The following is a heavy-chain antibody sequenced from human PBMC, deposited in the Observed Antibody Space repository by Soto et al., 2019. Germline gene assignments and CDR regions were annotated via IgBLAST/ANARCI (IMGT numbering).Heavy chain of an antibody. V-gene: IGHV1-46*03. CDR2: INPSGGST. D-gene: IGHD3-9*01. CDR3: ARDPSPALRYFDWLSWFDP. J-gene: IGHJ5*02. Sequence: ASVKVSCKASGYTFTSYYMHWVRQAPGQGLEWMGIINPSGGSTSYAQKFQGRVTMTRDTSTSTVYMELSSLRSEDTAVYYCARDPSPALRYFDWLSWFDPWGQGTLVTVSS. CDR1: GYTFTSYY.